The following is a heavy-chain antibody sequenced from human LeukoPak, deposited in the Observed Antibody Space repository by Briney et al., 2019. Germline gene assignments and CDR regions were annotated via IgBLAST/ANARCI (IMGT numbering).Heavy chain of an antibody. J-gene: IGHJ4*02. D-gene: IGHD6-13*01. CDR1: GGSFSGYY. V-gene: IGHV4-34*01. Sequence: PSETLSLTCAVYGGSFSGYYRSWIRQPPGKGLEWIGEINHSGSTNYNPSLKSRVTISVDTSKNQFSLKLSSVTAADTAVYYCAKEGYSSWGQGTLVTVSS. CDR2: INHSGST. CDR3: AKEGYSS.